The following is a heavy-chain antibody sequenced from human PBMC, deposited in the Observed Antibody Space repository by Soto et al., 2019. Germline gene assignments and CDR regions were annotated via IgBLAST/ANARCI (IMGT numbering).Heavy chain of an antibody. V-gene: IGHV4-39*01. Sequence: SETLSLTCTVSGGSISSSSYYWGWIRQPPGKGLEWIGSIYYSGSTYYNQSLKSQVTISVDTSKKQITLKLSSVTAADTAVYYCARRAYYYYGMDVWGQGTTVTVSS. CDR3: ARRAYYYYGMDV. J-gene: IGHJ6*02. CDR1: GGSISSSSYY. CDR2: IYYSGST.